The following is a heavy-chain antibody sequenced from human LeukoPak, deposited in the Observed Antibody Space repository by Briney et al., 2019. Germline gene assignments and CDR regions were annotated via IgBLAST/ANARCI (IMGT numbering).Heavy chain of an antibody. CDR1: GYTFTRYD. Sequence: ASVKVSCKASGYTFTRYDINWGRQATGQGVEWMGWMNPNRDNTGYAQKFQGRVTMTRNTSISTAYMELSSLRSEDTAVYYCARGPHSSSYDFDYWGQGTLVTVSS. V-gene: IGHV1-8*01. CDR2: MNPNRDNT. CDR3: ARGPHSSSYDFDY. D-gene: IGHD6-13*01. J-gene: IGHJ4*02.